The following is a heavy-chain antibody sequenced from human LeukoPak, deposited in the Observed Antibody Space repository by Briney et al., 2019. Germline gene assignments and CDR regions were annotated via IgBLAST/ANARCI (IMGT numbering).Heavy chain of an antibody. CDR1: GGSISSSNW. Sequence: SGTLSLTCAVSGGSISSSNWWSWVRPPPGKGLEWIGEIYHSGSTNYNPSLKSRVTISVDKSKNQFSLKLSSVTAADTAVYYCARERWIQLWLRGAASYYMDVWGKGTTVTVSS. D-gene: IGHD5-18*01. CDR3: ARERWIQLWLRGAASYYMDV. J-gene: IGHJ6*03. CDR2: IYHSGST. V-gene: IGHV4-4*02.